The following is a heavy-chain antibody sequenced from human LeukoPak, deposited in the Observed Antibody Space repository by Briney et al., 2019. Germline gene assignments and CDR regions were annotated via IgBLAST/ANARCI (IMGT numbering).Heavy chain of an antibody. V-gene: IGHV1-8*01. CDR2: MNPHSGSV. Sequence: GASVKVSCKASGYTFTSNDINWVRQATGQGLEWMGWMNPHSGSVGYARKFQGRVIMTWDTSISTAYMELSSLTSDDTAVYYCARIPQRVPHNWFDPWGQGTLVTVSS. CDR3: ARIPQRVPHNWFDP. D-gene: IGHD1-1*01. J-gene: IGHJ5*02. CDR1: GYTFTSND.